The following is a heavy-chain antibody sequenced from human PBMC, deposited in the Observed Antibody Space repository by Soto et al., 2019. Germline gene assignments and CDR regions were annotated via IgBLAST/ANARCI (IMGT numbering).Heavy chain of an antibody. Sequence: GGSLRLSCAASGFTFSSYAMSWVRQAPGKGLEWVSAISGSGGSTYYADSVKGRFTISRDNSKSTLYLQMNSLRAEDTAVYYCAKDEENCSGGSCYSGALVRPFDYWGQGTLVTVSS. CDR2: ISGSGGST. D-gene: IGHD2-15*01. V-gene: IGHV3-23*01. J-gene: IGHJ4*02. CDR3: AKDEENCSGGSCYSGALVRPFDY. CDR1: GFTFSSYA.